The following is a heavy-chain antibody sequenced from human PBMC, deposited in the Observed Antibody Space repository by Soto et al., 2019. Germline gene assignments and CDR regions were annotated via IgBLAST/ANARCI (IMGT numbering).Heavy chain of an antibody. J-gene: IGHJ6*02. D-gene: IGHD3-3*01. Sequence: ASVKVSCKTSGYTSTNYFVHWVRQAPGQGLEWMGAINPGNRITNYALKFQGRVTMTRDTSTNTVYLELSSLRSEDTAVYSCAKDPNYYDFWAGYYYYHGMDVWGQGTTVTVSS. V-gene: IGHV1-46*01. CDR1: GYTSTNYF. CDR2: INPGNRIT. CDR3: AKDPNYYDFWAGYYYYHGMDV.